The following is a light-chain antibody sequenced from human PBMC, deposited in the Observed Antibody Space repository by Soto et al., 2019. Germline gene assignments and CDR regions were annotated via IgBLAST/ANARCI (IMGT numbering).Light chain of an antibody. Sequence: QSVQSQPPSASWSPGHSVSISCTGTSSDVGGYNYVSWYQQHPGKAPKLMIYEVNKRPSGVPDRFPGSKSGNTASLTVSGLQAEDEADYYCSSYAGSSNVFGTGTKVTVL. J-gene: IGLJ1*01. CDR2: EVN. CDR3: SSYAGSSNV. V-gene: IGLV2-8*01. CDR1: SSDVGGYNY.